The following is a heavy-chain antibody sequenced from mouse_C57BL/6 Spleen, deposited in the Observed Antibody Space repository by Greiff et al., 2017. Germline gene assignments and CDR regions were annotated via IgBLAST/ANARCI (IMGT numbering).Heavy chain of an antibody. CDR1: GFSLTSYG. D-gene: IGHD2-5*01. Sequence: QVQLKQSGPGLVQPSQSLSITCTVSGFSLTSYGVHWVRQSPGKGLEWLGVIWSGGSTDYNAAFISRLSISKDNSKGQVFFKMNSLQADDTAIYYCARKDYSNYGGAMDYWGQGTSVTVSS. J-gene: IGHJ4*01. V-gene: IGHV2-2*01. CDR2: IWSGGST. CDR3: ARKDYSNYGGAMDY.